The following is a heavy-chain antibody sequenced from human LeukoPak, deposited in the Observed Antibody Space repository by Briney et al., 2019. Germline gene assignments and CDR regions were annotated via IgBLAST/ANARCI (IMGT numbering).Heavy chain of an antibody. CDR2: IHYNNRNP. D-gene: IGHD6-13*01. CDR1: GYTYPSYA. Sequence: GASVKDSCQACGYTYPSYAMNWVRPAAGQGLEWMGWIHYNNRNPTCAQGFTGRVVFALDTSVSTAYLQISSLKAEDTAVYYCARDRGSSSWYSPNWFDPWGQGTLVTVSS. J-gene: IGHJ5*02. V-gene: IGHV7-4-1*02. CDR3: ARDRGSSSWYSPNWFDP.